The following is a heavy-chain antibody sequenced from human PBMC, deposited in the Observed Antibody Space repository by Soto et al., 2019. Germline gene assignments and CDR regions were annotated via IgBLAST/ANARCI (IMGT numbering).Heavy chain of an antibody. CDR2: IDWEDEK. CDR3: ARLRVDSGGYHFDI. Sequence: SGPRCEPTQTLTLTCSFSGFSLSTVSMCVSWIRQTPGKALEYLALIDWEDEKFYSASLKTRLTISKDTSKNQVVLTMTDMDPADTATYYCARLRVDSGGYHFDIWGQGTLVTVSS. V-gene: IGHV2-70*01. J-gene: IGHJ4*02. CDR1: GFSLSTVSMC. D-gene: IGHD2-21*01.